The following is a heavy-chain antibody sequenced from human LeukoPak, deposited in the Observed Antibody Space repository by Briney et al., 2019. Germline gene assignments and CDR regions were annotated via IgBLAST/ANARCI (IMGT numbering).Heavy chain of an antibody. V-gene: IGHV4-39*07. J-gene: IGHJ4*02. CDR1: GGSINTGDYY. CDR3: ARENIVSTRDFDY. CDR2: LFYTGNT. Sequence: SETLSLTCTVSGGSINTGDYYWTWIRQPPGKGLEWIGSLFYTGNTYYNPSLKTRVTISIDTSKNQFSLKLSSATAADTAVYYCARENIVSTRDFDYWGQGTLVTVSS. D-gene: IGHD5/OR15-5a*01.